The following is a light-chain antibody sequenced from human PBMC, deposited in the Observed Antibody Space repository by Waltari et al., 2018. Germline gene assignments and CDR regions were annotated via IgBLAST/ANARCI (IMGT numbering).Light chain of an antibody. Sequence: EIVMTQSPVTLSVSLGERATLSCRASQTVGSDLAWYQQKPGTAPRLLIYDASTRAAGLAARFSASGSGTEFTLTISSLQSEDFAVYYCQQYKYWPPLTFGGGTKVEIK. CDR2: DAS. J-gene: IGKJ4*01. CDR3: QQYKYWPPLT. V-gene: IGKV3-15*01. CDR1: QTVGSD.